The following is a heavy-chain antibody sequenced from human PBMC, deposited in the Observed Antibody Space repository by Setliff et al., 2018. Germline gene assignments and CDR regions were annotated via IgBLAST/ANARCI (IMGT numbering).Heavy chain of an antibody. CDR3: ARASRFGTTVWKGDYYMDV. J-gene: IGHJ6*03. CDR1: GYTFSSYA. CDR2: ISTNTGNP. V-gene: IGHV7-4-1*02. D-gene: IGHD4-4*01. Sequence: ASVKVSCKASGYTFSSYAMNWVRQAPGQGLEWMGWISTNTGNPTYDQGFTGRFVFSLDTSVRTAYLQISSLKAEDTAVDYCARASRFGTTVWKGDYYMDVWGKGTTVTVSS.